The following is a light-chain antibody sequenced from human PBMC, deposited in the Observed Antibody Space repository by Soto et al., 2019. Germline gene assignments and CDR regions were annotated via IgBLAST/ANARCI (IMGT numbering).Light chain of an antibody. J-gene: IGLJ1*01. CDR3: SSYTTLSTDV. CDR1: SSDVGGYNY. V-gene: IGLV2-14*01. CDR2: DVR. Sequence: QSALTQPASVSGSPGQSITISCTGTSSDVGGYNYVSWYQQHPGKAPKLMIYDVRNRPSGVSNRFSGSKSVNTASLTISGLQDEDEADYYCSSYTTLSTDVFGTGTKLTVL.